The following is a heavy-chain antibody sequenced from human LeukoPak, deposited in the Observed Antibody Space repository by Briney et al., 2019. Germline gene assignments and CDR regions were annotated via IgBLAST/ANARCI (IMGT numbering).Heavy chain of an antibody. J-gene: IGHJ3*02. CDR2: IYHSGST. Sequence: SGTLSLTCAVSGGSISSSNWWSWVRQPPGKGLEWIGEIYHSGSTNYNPSLKSRVTISVDTSKNQFSLKLSSVTAADTAVYYCARGYYDSIDAFDIWGQGTMVTVSS. CDR1: GGSISSSNW. V-gene: IGHV4-4*02. CDR3: ARGYYDSIDAFDI. D-gene: IGHD3-22*01.